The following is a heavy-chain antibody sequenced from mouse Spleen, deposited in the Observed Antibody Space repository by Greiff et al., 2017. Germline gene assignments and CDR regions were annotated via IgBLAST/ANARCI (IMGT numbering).Heavy chain of an antibody. CDR2: IYPRSGNT. CDR1: GYTFTSYG. CDR3: ARWSGTNFDY. J-gene: IGHJ2*01. D-gene: IGHD4-1*01. Sequence: LQESGAELARPGASVKLSCKASGYTFTSYGISWVKQRTGQGLEWIGEIYPRSGNTYYNEKFKGKATLTADKSSSTAYMELRSLTSEDSAVYFCARWSGTNFDYWGQGTTLTVSS. V-gene: IGHV1-81*01.